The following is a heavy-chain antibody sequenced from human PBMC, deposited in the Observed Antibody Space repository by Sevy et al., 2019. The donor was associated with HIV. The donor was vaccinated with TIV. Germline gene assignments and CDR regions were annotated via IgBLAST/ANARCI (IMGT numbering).Heavy chain of an antibody. CDR2: ISYDGSNK. CDR1: GFTFSSYA. V-gene: IGHV3-30-3*01. CDR3: TGDGYTETHFDY. D-gene: IGHD7-27*01. J-gene: IGHJ4*02. Sequence: GGSLRLSCAASGFTFSSYAMHWVRQAPGKGLEWVAVISYDGSNKYYADSVKGRFTISRDNSKNTLYLQMNSLGAEDTAVYYCTGDGYTETHFDYWGQGTLVTVSS.